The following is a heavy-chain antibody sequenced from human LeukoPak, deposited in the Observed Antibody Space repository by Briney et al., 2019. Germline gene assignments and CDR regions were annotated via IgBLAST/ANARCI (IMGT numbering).Heavy chain of an antibody. CDR3: ARDATMVVGEIDAFDT. CDR2: IYHSGST. Sequence: SETLSLTCTVSGGSISSSSYYWGWIRQAPGKGLEWIGTIYHSGSTYYNPSLRSRVTISVDTSKNQFSLKLSSVTAADTAVYYCARDATMVVGEIDAFDTWGQGTMVTVAS. D-gene: IGHD3-22*01. CDR1: GGSISSSSYY. V-gene: IGHV4-39*07. J-gene: IGHJ3*02.